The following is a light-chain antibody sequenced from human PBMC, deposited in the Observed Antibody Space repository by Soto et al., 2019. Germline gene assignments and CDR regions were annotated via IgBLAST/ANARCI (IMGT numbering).Light chain of an antibody. CDR1: QTISNY. V-gene: IGKV1-39*01. Sequence: DIQLTQSPSSLSASVGDRVTLTCRASQTISNYLNWYQQKPGKAPKLLIYDVSSLQSGVPSRFSGSGSGTDFTLTISGLQLEDFASYCCQQGYSTRGKFGGGTKVDIK. CDR2: DVS. CDR3: QQGYSTRGK. J-gene: IGKJ4*02.